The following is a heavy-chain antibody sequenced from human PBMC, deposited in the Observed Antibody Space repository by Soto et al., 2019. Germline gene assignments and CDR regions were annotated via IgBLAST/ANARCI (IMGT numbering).Heavy chain of an antibody. CDR1: GFTFSSYS. J-gene: IGHJ3*02. Sequence: GGSLRLSCAASGFTFSSYSMNWVRQAPGKGLEWVSSISSSSSYIYYAYSVKGRFTISRDNAKNSLYLQMNSLRAEVTALNYCARDSLDPLSRSLIVVVVAATYDAFDIWGQGTMVTVSS. CDR3: ARDSLDPLSRSLIVVVVAATYDAFDI. CDR2: ISSSSSYI. D-gene: IGHD2-15*01. V-gene: IGHV3-21*01.